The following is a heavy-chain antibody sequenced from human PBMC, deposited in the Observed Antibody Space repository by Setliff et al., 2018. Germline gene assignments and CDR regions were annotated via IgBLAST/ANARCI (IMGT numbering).Heavy chain of an antibody. CDR1: GFTFSTYW. Sequence: GESLTLSCAASGFTFSTYWMTWIRQAPGKGLEWVANIKGDGSEKYYVDSVEGRFAISRDNAKNSLYLQMNSLRAEDTAVYYCARAGLPYAADVWGQGTMVTV. D-gene: IGHD2-21*02. J-gene: IGHJ3*01. CDR2: IKGDGSEK. V-gene: IGHV3-7*01. CDR3: ARAGLPYAADV.